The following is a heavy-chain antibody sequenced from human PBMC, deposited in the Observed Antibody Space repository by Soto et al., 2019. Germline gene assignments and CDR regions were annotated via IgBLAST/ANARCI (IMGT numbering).Heavy chain of an antibody. Sequence: EGQLVETGGGLIQPGGSLRLSCAASGFTVSSSYMGWVRQAPGKGLEWVSVLYRGGSTYYADSVKGRFTTSRDNPKNTLYLQMSSLSAEGTAVYSCARLYDYSFPSAMDVWGQGTTVTVYS. CDR3: ARLYDYSFPSAMDV. J-gene: IGHJ6*02. CDR1: GFTVSSSY. D-gene: IGHD4-4*01. V-gene: IGHV3-53*02. CDR2: LYRGGST.